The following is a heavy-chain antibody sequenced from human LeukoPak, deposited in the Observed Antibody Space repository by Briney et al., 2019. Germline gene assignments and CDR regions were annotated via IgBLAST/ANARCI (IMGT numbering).Heavy chain of an antibody. CDR3: ARVTSPYGMTRNRYCSSTSCYSDYYYMDV. CDR2: IYSGGST. Sequence: PGGSLRLSCAASGFTVSSNYMSWVRQAPGKGLEWVSVIYSGGSTYYADSVKGRFTISRDNSKNTLYLQMNSLRAEDTAVYYCARVTSPYGMTRNRYCSSTSCYSDYYYMDVWGKGTTVTVSS. CDR1: GFTVSSNY. V-gene: IGHV3-53*01. D-gene: IGHD2-2*01. J-gene: IGHJ6*03.